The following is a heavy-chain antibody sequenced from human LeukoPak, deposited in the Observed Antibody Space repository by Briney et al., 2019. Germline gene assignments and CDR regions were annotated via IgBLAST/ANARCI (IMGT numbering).Heavy chain of an antibody. D-gene: IGHD6-13*01. CDR2: ISYDGSNK. J-gene: IGHJ4*02. V-gene: IGHV3-30-3*01. CDR1: GFTFSSYA. Sequence: GGSLRLSCAVSGFTFSSYAMHWVRQAPGKGLEWVAVISYDGSNKYYADSVKGRFTFSRDNSKNTLYLQMSSLRAEDTAVYYCARDGAYSSSWYEAPGYFDYWGQGTLVTVSS. CDR3: ARDGAYSSSWYEAPGYFDY.